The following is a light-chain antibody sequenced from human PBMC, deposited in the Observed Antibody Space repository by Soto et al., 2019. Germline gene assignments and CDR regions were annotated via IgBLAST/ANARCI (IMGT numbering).Light chain of an antibody. J-gene: IGLJ2*01. CDR3: ASWDDRLGAVI. Sequence: QSVLTQPPSASGTPGQKVFISCSGSSSNIGGTNYAYWYQQLPGAAPKLLMHSNNLRPSGVPERISGSKFGTAASLAISGLRSEDEAVYYCASWDDRLGAVIFGGGTKXXVL. V-gene: IGLV1-47*02. CDR2: SNN. CDR1: SSNIGGTNY.